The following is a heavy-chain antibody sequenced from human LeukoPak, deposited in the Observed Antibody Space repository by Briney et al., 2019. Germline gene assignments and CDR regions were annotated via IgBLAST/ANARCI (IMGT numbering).Heavy chain of an antibody. V-gene: IGHV3-9*01. CDR3: AKSLSRALLYAFDI. CDR2: ISWNSGSI. J-gene: IGHJ3*02. D-gene: IGHD1-26*01. Sequence: PGRSLRLSCAASGFTFDDYAMHWVRQAPGKGLEWVSGISWNSGSIGYADSVKGRFTISRDNAKNSLYLQMNSLRAEDTVLYYCAKSLSRALLYAFDIWGQGTMVTVSS. CDR1: GFTFDDYA.